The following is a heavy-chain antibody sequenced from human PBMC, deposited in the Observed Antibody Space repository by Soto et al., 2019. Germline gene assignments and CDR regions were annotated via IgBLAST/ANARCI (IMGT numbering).Heavy chain of an antibody. CDR1: GFSLSNARMG. Sequence: SGPTLVNPTETLTLTCTVSGFSLSNARMGVSRIRQPPGKALEWLAHIFSNDEKSYSTSLKSRLTISKDTSKSQVVLTMTNMDPVDTATYYCARIPRLSSYYYYYYMDVWGKGTTVTVSS. CDR2: IFSNDEK. D-gene: IGHD3-16*02. CDR3: ARIPRLSSYYYYYYMDV. V-gene: IGHV2-26*01. J-gene: IGHJ6*03.